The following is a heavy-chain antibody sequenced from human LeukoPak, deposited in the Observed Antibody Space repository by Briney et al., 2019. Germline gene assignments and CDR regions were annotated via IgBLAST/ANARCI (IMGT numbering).Heavy chain of an antibody. J-gene: IGHJ5*02. V-gene: IGHV4-59*01. CDR1: GGSISSYY. CDR3: ARHGYSSGSLAWFDP. CDR2: IYYSGST. D-gene: IGHD6-19*01. Sequence: SETLSLTCTVSGGSISSYYWSWIRQPPGKGLELIGYIYYSGSTNYNPSLKSRVTISVDTSKNQFSLKLSSVTAADTAVYYCARHGYSSGSLAWFDPWGQGTQVT.